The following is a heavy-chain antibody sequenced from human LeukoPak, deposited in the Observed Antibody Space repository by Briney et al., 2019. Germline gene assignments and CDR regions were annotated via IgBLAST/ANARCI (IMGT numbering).Heavy chain of an antibody. CDR2: INPNSGGT. J-gene: IGHJ4*02. V-gene: IGHV1-2*02. D-gene: IGHD6-19*01. Sequence: GASVKVSCKASGYTFTGYYMHWVRQAPGQGLEWMGWINPNSGGTNYAQKFQGRVTITRDTSISTAYMELSRLRSDDTAVYYCARGAGYSSGWYDYWGQGTLVTVSS. CDR3: ARGAGYSSGWYDY. CDR1: GYTFTGYY.